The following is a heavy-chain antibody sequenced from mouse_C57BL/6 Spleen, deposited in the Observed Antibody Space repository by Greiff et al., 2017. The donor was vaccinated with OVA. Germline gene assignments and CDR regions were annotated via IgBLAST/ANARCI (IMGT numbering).Heavy chain of an antibody. CDR2: FHPYNDDT. Sequence: QVQLQQSGAELVKPGASVKMSCKASGYTFTTYPIEWMKQNHGKSLEWIGNFHPYNDDTKYNEKFKGKATLTVEKSSSTVYLEISLLTSDDSAVYYCARNYYGSSYGYYFDYWGQGTTLTVSS. D-gene: IGHD1-1*01. CDR3: ARNYYGSSYGYYFDY. J-gene: IGHJ2*01. CDR1: GYTFTTYP. V-gene: IGHV1-47*01.